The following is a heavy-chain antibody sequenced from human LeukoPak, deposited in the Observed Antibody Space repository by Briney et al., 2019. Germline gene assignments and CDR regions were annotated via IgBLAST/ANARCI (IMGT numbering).Heavy chain of an antibody. D-gene: IGHD1-26*01. CDR1: GGNLNNFA. CDR2: IIPIFGTA. J-gene: IGHJ4*02. Sequence: ASVKVSCKATGGNLNNFAVSWVRQAPGQGLEWMGGIIPIFGTANYAQKFQGRVTITTDESTSTAYMELSSLRSEDTAVYYCARAGGSYSDYWGQGTLVTVSS. V-gene: IGHV1-69*05. CDR3: ARAGGSYSDY.